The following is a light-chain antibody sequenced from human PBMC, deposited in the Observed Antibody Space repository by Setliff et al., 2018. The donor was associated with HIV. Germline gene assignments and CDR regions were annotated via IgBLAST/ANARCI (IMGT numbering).Light chain of an antibody. Sequence: QSVLTQPASVSGSPGQSITLSCTGTSSDVGSYNLVSWYQHHPGKAPKLMIYEVSKRPSGVSNRFSGSKSGNTASLTISGLQAEDEADYSCCSYAGSSTYVFGTGTKVTGL. CDR2: EVS. V-gene: IGLV2-23*02. CDR3: CSYAGSSTYV. J-gene: IGLJ1*01. CDR1: SSDVGSYNL.